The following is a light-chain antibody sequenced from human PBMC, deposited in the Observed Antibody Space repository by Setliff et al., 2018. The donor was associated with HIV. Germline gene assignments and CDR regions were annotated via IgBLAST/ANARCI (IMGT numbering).Light chain of an antibody. J-gene: IGLJ2*01. CDR3: GAWDDSLSGPV. V-gene: IGLV2-8*01. CDR2: EVN. CDR1: SGGVGGYNY. Sequence: QSALTQPPSASGSPGQSVTISCTGTSGGVGGYNYVSWYQQHPGNAPKLMIYEVNQRPSGVPDRFSGSKSGDTASLTVSGLQAEDEADYYCGAWDDSLSGPVFGGGTKVTVL.